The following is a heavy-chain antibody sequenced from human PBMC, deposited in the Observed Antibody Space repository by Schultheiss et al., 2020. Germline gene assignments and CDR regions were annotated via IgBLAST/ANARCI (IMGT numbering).Heavy chain of an antibody. J-gene: IGHJ4*02. V-gene: IGHV4-38-2*02. D-gene: IGHD4-17*01. Sequence: SETLSLTCTVSGYSISSGYYWGWIRQPPGKGLEWIGSIYHSGSTNYNPSLKSRVTISVDTSKNQFSLKLSSVTAADTAVYYCAKNRAAPVTSQFDYWGRGTLVTVSS. CDR3: AKNRAAPVTSQFDY. CDR1: GYSISSGYY. CDR2: IYHSGST.